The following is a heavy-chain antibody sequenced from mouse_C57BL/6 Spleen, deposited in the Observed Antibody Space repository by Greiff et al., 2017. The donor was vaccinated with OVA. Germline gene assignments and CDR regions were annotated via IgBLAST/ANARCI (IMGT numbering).Heavy chain of an antibody. Sequence: EVTLVESGGGLVKPGGSLKLSCAASGFTFSDYGMHWVRQAPEKGLEWVAYISSGSSTIYYADTVKGRVTISRNNAKNTLFLQMTSLRSEDTAMYYCARRPGDYWGQGTTLTVSS. D-gene: IGHD4-1*01. CDR1: GFTFSDYG. CDR2: ISSGSSTI. CDR3: ARRPGDY. V-gene: IGHV5-17*01. J-gene: IGHJ2*01.